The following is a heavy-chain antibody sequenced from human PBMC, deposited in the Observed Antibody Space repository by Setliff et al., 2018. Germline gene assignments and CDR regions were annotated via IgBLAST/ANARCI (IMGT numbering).Heavy chain of an antibody. CDR1: GLIFRNYA. D-gene: IGHD3-3*01. J-gene: IGHJ4*02. V-gene: IGHV3-23*01. Sequence: HPGGSLRLSCAASGLIFRNYAMSWVRQAPGKGLEWVSGISGSGRTTNYVDSVKGRFTLTIDTSTSTAYMELRSLESDDTAVYYCSRLVRFCIRTSCQRLSGGEFWGQGTLVTVSS. CDR3: SRLVRFCIRTSCQRLSGGEF. CDR2: ISGSGRTT.